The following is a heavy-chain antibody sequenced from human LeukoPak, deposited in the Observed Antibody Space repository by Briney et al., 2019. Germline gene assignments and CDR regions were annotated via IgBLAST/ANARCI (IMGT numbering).Heavy chain of an antibody. J-gene: IGHJ4*02. Sequence: ASVKASCKASGYXFTDYYIYWVRQAPGQGLEWMGWINPDSGGTNYAQRFQGRVTMTRDTSISTAYMELSRLRSDDTAVYFCARDYGGNSPYFDYWGQGTLVTVSS. V-gene: IGHV1-2*02. CDR2: INPDSGGT. D-gene: IGHD4-23*01. CDR3: ARDYGGNSPYFDY. CDR1: GYXFTDYY.